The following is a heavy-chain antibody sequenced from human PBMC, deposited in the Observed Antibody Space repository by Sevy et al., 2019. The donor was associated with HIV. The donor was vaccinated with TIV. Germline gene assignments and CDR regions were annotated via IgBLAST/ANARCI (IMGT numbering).Heavy chain of an antibody. CDR2: IYTRGST. D-gene: IGHD3-10*01. CDR3: AREINYYGSGSYQDY. J-gene: IGHJ4*02. V-gene: IGHV4-4*07. CDR1: GGSISSYY. Sequence: SETLSLTCTVSGGSISSYYWSWIRQPAGKGLEWIGRIYTRGSTNYNPSLKSRVTMSVDTSKNQFSLKLSSVTAADTAVYYCAREINYYGSGSYQDYWGQRTLVTVSS.